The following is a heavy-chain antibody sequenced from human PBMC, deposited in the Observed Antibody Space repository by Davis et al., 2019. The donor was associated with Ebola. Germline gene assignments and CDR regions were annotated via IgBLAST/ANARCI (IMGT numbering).Heavy chain of an antibody. V-gene: IGHV1-8*01. CDR2: MDPKNGNT. J-gene: IGHJ6*02. CDR1: GYTFTTYD. CDR3: ARDLWTEGTVYGMDV. Sequence: ASVKVSCKASGYTFTTYDINWVRQAPGQGLEWVGWMDPKNGNTGYAQKFQGRVTMTRNPSISTAYMELSSLRSEDTAVYYCARDLWTEGTVYGMDVWGQGTTVTVSS. D-gene: IGHD1-1*01.